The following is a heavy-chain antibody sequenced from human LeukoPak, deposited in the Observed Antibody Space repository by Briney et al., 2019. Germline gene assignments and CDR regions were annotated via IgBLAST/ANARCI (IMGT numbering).Heavy chain of an antibody. J-gene: IGHJ6*02. Sequence: SETLSLTCAVYGGSFSGYYWSWIRQPPGKGLEWIGEINHSGSTNYNPSLKSRVTISVDTSRNQFSLKLTSVTAADTAVYYCARARPYYYGMDVWGQGTTVTVSS. CDR1: GGSFSGYY. V-gene: IGHV4-34*01. CDR2: INHSGST. CDR3: ARARPYYYGMDV.